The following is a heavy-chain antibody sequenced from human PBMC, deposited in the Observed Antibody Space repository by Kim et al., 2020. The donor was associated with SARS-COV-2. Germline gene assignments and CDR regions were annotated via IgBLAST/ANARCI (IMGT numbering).Heavy chain of an antibody. J-gene: IGHJ6*02. V-gene: IGHV4-59*13. CDR1: GGSISSYY. D-gene: IGHD6-19*01. CDR2: IYYSGST. Sequence: SETLSLTCTVSGGSISSYYWSWIRQPPGKGLEWIGYIYYSGSTNYNPSLKSRVTISVDTSKNQFSLKLSSVTAADTAVYYCAMQSRDTGYSSGWYYFTYGMDVWGQGTTVTVSS. CDR3: AMQSRDTGYSSGWYYFTYGMDV.